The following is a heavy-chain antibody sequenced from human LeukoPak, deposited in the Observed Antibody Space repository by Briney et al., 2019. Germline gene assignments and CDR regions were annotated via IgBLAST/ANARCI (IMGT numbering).Heavy chain of an antibody. CDR2: IYYSGST. J-gene: IGHJ4*02. V-gene: IGHV4-59*12. CDR1: GGSISSYY. Sequence: SETLSLTCTASGGSISSYYWSWIRQPPGKGLEWIGYIYYSGSTNYNPSLKSRVIISVDTSKNQFSLKLSSVTAADTAVYYCATTSNHYYDSSGYLGYWGQGTLVTVSS. CDR3: ATTSNHYYDSSGYLGY. D-gene: IGHD3-22*01.